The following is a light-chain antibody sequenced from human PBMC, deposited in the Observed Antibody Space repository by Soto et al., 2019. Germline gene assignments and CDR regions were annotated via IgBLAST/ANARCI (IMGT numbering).Light chain of an antibody. CDR2: DSS. J-gene: IGKJ4*01. V-gene: IGKV3-20*01. Sequence: EIVLTQSPGTLSLSPGERATLSCRASQSVSNSYLAWYQQKPGQSPGLLIYDSSSRATGIPDRFSGSGSGTDFTLTISRLEPEDFAVYYCQQYGGSPLTFGGGTKVEIK. CDR3: QQYGGSPLT. CDR1: QSVSNSY.